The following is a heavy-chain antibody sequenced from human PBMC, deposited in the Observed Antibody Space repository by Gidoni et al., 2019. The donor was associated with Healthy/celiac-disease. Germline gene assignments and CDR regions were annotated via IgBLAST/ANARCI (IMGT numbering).Heavy chain of an antibody. Sequence: QVQLVESGGGVVQPGRSLRLPCAAAGFTFSSYGMHWVRQAPGKGLEWVAVIWYDGSNKYYADSVKGRFTISRDNSKNTLYLQMNSLRAEDTAVYYCATSSGWFDYWGQGTLVTVSS. J-gene: IGHJ4*02. CDR3: ATSSGWFDY. CDR2: IWYDGSNK. V-gene: IGHV3-33*01. CDR1: GFTFSSYG. D-gene: IGHD6-19*01.